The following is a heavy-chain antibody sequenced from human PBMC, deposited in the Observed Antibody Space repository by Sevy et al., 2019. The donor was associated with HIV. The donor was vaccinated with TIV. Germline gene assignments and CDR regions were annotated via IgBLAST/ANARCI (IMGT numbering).Heavy chain of an antibody. V-gene: IGHV3-21*01. CDR1: GFTFISFT. D-gene: IGHD4-4*01. Sequence: GGSLRLSCAASGFTFISFTMNWVRQAPGKGLEWVSSISSSGSYIYYGDSMKGRFTISRDNAKNSLFLQMNSLRAEDTAVYYCAREDYSNYYFYAMDVWGQGTTVTVSS. CDR2: ISSSGSYI. CDR3: AREDYSNYYFYAMDV. J-gene: IGHJ6*02.